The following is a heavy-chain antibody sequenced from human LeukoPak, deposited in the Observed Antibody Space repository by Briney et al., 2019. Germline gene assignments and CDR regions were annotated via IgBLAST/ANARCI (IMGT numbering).Heavy chain of an antibody. V-gene: IGHV4-61*02. CDR1: GGSISSRPYY. J-gene: IGHJ4*02. D-gene: IGHD5-24*01. CDR3: ATGDGYNSFDY. Sequence: KPSETLSLTCTVSGGSISSRPYYWSWIRQPAGKGLEWIGRIYTSGSTNYNSSLKSRVTMSVDTSKNQVSLKLSSVTAADTAVYYCATGDGYNSFDYWGQGTLVTVSS. CDR2: IYTSGST.